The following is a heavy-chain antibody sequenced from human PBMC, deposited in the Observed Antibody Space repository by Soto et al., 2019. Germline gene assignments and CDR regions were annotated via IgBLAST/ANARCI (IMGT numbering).Heavy chain of an antibody. D-gene: IGHD3-22*01. Sequence: ASVKVSCKVSGYTLTELSMHWVRQAPGKGLEWMGGFDPEDGETIYAQKFQGRVTMTEDTSTDTAYMELSSLRSEDTAVYYCATRGPPYYYDSTHFDYWGQGTLVTVSS. J-gene: IGHJ4*02. CDR2: FDPEDGET. CDR1: GYTLTELS. CDR3: ATRGPPYYYDSTHFDY. V-gene: IGHV1-24*01.